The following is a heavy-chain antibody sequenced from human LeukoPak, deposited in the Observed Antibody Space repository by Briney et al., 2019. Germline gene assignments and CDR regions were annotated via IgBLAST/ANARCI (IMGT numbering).Heavy chain of an antibody. J-gene: IGHJ6*03. V-gene: IGHV4-59*01. CDR3: ASTARQLNPPYYYYYMDV. CDR1: GGSISSYY. D-gene: IGHD6-6*01. Sequence: SETLSLTCTVSGGSISSYYWSWIRQPPGKGLEWIGCIYYSGSTNYNPSLKSRVTISVDTSKNQFSLKLSSVTAADTAVYYCASTARQLNPPYYYYYMDVWGKGTTVTVSS. CDR2: IYYSGST.